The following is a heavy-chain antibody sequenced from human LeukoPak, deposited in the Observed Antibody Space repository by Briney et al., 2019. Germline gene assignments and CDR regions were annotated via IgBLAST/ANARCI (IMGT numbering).Heavy chain of an antibody. CDR1: GFTFSTYW. Sequence: QAGGSLRLSCAASGFTFSTYWMTWVRQAPGKGLEWVANIKPDGSEKYYVDSVKGRFTISRDNAKNSLYLQMNSLRAEDTAVYYCARDGWYSSSWYVDYWGQGTLVTVSS. V-gene: IGHV3-7*01. D-gene: IGHD6-13*01. J-gene: IGHJ4*02. CDR2: IKPDGSEK. CDR3: ARDGWYSSSWYVDY.